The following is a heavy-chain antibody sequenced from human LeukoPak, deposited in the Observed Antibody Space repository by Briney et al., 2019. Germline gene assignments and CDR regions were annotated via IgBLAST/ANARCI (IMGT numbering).Heavy chain of an antibody. CDR1: GGSISSGSYY. CDR3: ARDPARPESYMNV. V-gene: IGHV4-61*02. CDR2: IYTSGST. J-gene: IGHJ6*03. Sequence: PSQTLSLTCTVSGGSISSGSYYWSWIRQPAGKGLEWIGRIYTSGSTNYNPSLKSRVTISVDTSKNQFSLKLSSVTAADTAVYYCARDPARPESYMNVWGKGTTVTVSS. D-gene: IGHD6-6*01.